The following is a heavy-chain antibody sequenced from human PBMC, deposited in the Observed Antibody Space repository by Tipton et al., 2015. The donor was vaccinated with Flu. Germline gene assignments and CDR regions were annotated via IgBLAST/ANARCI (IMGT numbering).Heavy chain of an antibody. D-gene: IGHD2-21*02. J-gene: IGHJ4*02. Sequence: QVQLVQSGAEVKKPGASVKVSCKASGYTFSRYDINWVRQATGQGLEWMGWMNPNNGNTAYAQKFQGRVTMTRDTSTSTAYMELSSLRSDDTAIYYCARASRLYCDGDCSLENWGQGTLVTVSS. V-gene: IGHV1-8*01. CDR2: MNPNNGNT. CDR1: GYTFSRYD. CDR3: ARASRLYCDGDCSLEN.